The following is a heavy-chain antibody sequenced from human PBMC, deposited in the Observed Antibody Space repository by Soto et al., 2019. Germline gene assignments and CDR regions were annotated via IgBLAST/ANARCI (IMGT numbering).Heavy chain of an antibody. V-gene: IGHV1-69*06. CDR3: ASWSAWNPLYYHGMDV. D-gene: IGHD1-1*01. J-gene: IGHJ6*02. CDR1: GGAFTNYS. CDR2: IIPLHNTS. Sequence: QVHLLQSGAEVKKPGSSLKVSCKVSGGAFTNYSLNWVRHSPGQGLEWLGGIIPLHNTSNYSEKFVGRLSVTADISSSTVYMHLGGLASGDTVTYYCASWSAWNPLYYHGMDVWGQGTTVTVSS.